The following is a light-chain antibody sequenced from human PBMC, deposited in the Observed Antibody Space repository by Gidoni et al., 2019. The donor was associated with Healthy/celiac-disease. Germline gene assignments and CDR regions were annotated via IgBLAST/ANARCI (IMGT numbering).Light chain of an antibody. V-gene: IGLV2-14*01. CDR1: SSDVGGYNY. CDR3: SSYTSSSTWV. Sequence: ALTPPASVSGSPGPSITISCTGTSSDVGGYNYVSWYQQHPGKAPKLMIYEVSNRPSGVSNRFSGSKSGNTASLTISGLQAEDEADYYCSSYTSSSTWVFGGGTKLTVL. J-gene: IGLJ3*02. CDR2: EVS.